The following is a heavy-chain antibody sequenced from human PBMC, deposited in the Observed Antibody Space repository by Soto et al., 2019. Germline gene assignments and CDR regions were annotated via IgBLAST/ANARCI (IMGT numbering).Heavy chain of an antibody. CDR3: ARQSALNKWFGS. CDR2: IDPSGSYT. J-gene: IGHJ5*01. Sequence: PGESLKISCQGSGYSFTNYWITWVRQMPGRGLEWMGRIDPSGSYTEYSPPFQGQVTISADKSISTAYLHWSSLKASDTAIYYCARQSALNKWFGSWGQGTLVTVSS. V-gene: IGHV5-10-1*01. CDR1: GYSFTNYW.